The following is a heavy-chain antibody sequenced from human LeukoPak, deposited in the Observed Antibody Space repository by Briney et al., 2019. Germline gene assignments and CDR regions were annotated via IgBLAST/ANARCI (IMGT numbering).Heavy chain of an antibody. Sequence: ASVKVSCKASGYTYTSYGISWVRQAPGQGLEWMGWISAYNGNTNYAQRLQGRVTMTTDTSTSTAYMELRSLRSDDTAVYYCARGGLRAGYYFGAFDIWGQGTMVTVSS. CDR1: GYTYTSYG. CDR3: ARGGLRAGYYFGAFDI. CDR2: ISAYNGNT. D-gene: IGHD3-3*01. J-gene: IGHJ3*02. V-gene: IGHV1-18*01.